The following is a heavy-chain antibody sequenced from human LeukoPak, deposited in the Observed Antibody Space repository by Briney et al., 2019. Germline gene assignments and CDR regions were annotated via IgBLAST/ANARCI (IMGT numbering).Heavy chain of an antibody. J-gene: IGHJ4*02. CDR1: GGSFSGYY. CDR2: INHSGST. V-gene: IGHV4-34*01. CDR3: ARDRYCSGGSCYSGGHDY. D-gene: IGHD2-15*01. Sequence: SETLSLTCAVYGGSFSGYYWSWIRQPPGKGLEWIGEINHSGSTNYNPSLKSRVTISVDTSKNQFSLKLSSVTAADTAVYYCARDRYCSGGSCYSGGHDYWSQGTLVTVSS.